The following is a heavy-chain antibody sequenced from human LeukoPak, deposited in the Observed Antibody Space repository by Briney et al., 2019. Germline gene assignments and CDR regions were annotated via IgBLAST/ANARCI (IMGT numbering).Heavy chain of an antibody. CDR3: ARGMDADYDFWSGYPYYFDY. V-gene: IGHV3-21*01. CDR1: GFTFSSYS. CDR2: ISRSNSYI. D-gene: IGHD3-3*01. Sequence: KSGGSLRLSCAASGFTFSSYSMNWVRQAPGKGLEWGSSISRSNSYIYYADSVKGRFTMSRDNAKNSLYLQMNSLRAEDTAVYYCARGMDADYDFWSGYPYYFDYWGQGTLVTGSS. J-gene: IGHJ4*02.